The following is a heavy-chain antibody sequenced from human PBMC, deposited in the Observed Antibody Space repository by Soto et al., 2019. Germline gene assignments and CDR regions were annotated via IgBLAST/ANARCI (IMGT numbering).Heavy chain of an antibody. CDR1: GGSISSSSYY. CDR3: ARRPVVVAATGYMDV. D-gene: IGHD2-15*01. J-gene: IGHJ6*03. V-gene: IGHV4-39*01. CDR2: IYYSGST. Sequence: PSETLSLTCTVSGGSISSSSYYWGWIRQPPGKGLEWIGSIYYSGSTYYNPSLKSRVTISVDTSKNQFSLKLSSVTAADTAVYYCARRPVVVAATGYMDVWGKGTTVTVSS.